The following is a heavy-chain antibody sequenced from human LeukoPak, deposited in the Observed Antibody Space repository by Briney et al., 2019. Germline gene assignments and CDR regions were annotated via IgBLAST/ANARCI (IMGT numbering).Heavy chain of an antibody. CDR2: IYYRGSA. D-gene: IGHD3-10*01. CDR1: GGSFSGYY. V-gene: IGHV4-59*01. J-gene: IGHJ4*02. CDR3: ARAGDYYSSGSYVGY. Sequence: KSSETLSLTCAVYGGSFSGYYWSWIRQPPGKGLEWIGYIYYRGSANYNPSLKSRLTISVDTSKNQLSLKLTSVTAADTAMYYCARAGDYYSSGSYVGYWGQGTLVTVSS.